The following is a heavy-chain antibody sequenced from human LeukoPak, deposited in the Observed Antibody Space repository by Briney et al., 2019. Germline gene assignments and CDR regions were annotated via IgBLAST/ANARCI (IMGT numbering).Heavy chain of an antibody. Sequence: ASVKVSCKASGYTFTSYGISWVRQAPGQGLEWMGWISAYNGNTNYAQKLQGRVTMTTDTSTSTAYMELRSLRSDDTAVYYCARDFFYGDYVLNWFDPWGQGTLVTVSS. CDR1: GYTFTSYG. CDR3: ARDFFYGDYVLNWFDP. D-gene: IGHD4-17*01. J-gene: IGHJ5*02. V-gene: IGHV1-18*01. CDR2: ISAYNGNT.